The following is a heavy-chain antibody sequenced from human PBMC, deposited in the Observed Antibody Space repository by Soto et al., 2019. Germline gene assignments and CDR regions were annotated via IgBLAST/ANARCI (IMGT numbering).Heavy chain of an antibody. CDR1: GFTFSSYG. D-gene: IGHD3-9*01. Sequence: GGSLRLSCVASGFTFSSYGMHWVRQAPGKGLEWVAVISYDGSNKYYADSVKGRFTISRDNSKNTLYLQMNSLRAEDTAVYYCAKEGEYDILTGYYGNYNWFDPWGQGTLVTVS. V-gene: IGHV3-30*18. CDR2: ISYDGSNK. J-gene: IGHJ5*02. CDR3: AKEGEYDILTGYYGNYNWFDP.